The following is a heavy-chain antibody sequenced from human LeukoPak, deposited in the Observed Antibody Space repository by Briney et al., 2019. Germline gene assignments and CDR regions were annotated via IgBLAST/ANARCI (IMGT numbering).Heavy chain of an antibody. CDR3: ATRRRRGMIVVVITLSYY. Sequence: SETLSLTCTVSGGSISSSSYYWGWIRQPPGKGLEWIGSIYYSGSTYYNPSLKSRVTISVDTSKNQFSLKLSSVTAADTAVYYCATRRRRGMIVVVITLSYYWGQGTLVTLSS. D-gene: IGHD3-22*01. CDR1: GGSISSSSYY. V-gene: IGHV4-39*01. J-gene: IGHJ4*02. CDR2: IYYSGST.